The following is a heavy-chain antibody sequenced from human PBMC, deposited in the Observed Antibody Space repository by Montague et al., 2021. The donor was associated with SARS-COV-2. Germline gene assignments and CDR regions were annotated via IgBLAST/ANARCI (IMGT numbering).Heavy chain of an antibody. V-gene: IGHV6-1*01. CDR1: GDSVSSNSAT. Sequence: CAISGDSVSSNSATWNWVRQSPSRGLEWLGRTYYRSKWYNDYAVSVRGRVTINPDTSKNQFSLRLNPVTPEDTAIYYCTSGREGNYNVMDVWGQGTTVTVSS. J-gene: IGHJ6*02. CDR2: TYYRSKWYN. D-gene: IGHD1-1*01. CDR3: TSGREGNYNVMDV.